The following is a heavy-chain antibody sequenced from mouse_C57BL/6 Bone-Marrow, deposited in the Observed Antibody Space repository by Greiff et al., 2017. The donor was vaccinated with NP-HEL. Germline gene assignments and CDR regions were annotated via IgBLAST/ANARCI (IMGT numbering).Heavy chain of an antibody. CDR1: GYTFTDYE. J-gene: IGHJ3*01. V-gene: IGHV1-15*01. CDR2: IDPETGGT. Sequence: VKLMESGAELVRPGASVTLSCKASGYTFTDYEMHWVKQTPVHGLEWIGAIDPETGGTAYNQKFKGKAILTADKSSSTAYMELRSLTSEDSAVYYCTRWGIFAYWGQGTLVTVSA. CDR3: TRWGIFAY.